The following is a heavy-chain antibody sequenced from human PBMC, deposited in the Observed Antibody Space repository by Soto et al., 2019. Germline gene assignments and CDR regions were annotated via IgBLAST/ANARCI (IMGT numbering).Heavy chain of an antibody. CDR3: ARGGYYDSSGYGYFDY. J-gene: IGHJ4*02. V-gene: IGHV3-33*01. Sequence: QVQLVESGGGVVQPGRSLRLSCAASGFTFSSYGMHWVRQAPGKGLEWVAVIWYDGSNKYYADSVKGRFTISRDNSKNTLYLQMNSLRAEDTAEYYCARGGYYDSSGYGYFDYWGQGTLVTVSS. D-gene: IGHD3-22*01. CDR2: IWYDGSNK. CDR1: GFTFSSYG.